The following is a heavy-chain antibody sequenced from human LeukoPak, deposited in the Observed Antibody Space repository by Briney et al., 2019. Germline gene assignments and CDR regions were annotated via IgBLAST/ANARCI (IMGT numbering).Heavy chain of an antibody. Sequence: GGSLRLSCAGSGFTFSGYWMTWVRQAPGKGLGWVANINQVGSEKYYVESVKGRFTISRNNAKNSMFLQMSSLRAEDTARYYCVRDWSSGADFWGQGTLVTVSS. CDR2: INQVGSEK. CDR3: VRDWSSGADF. CDR1: GFTFSGYW. D-gene: IGHD6-19*01. J-gene: IGHJ4*02. V-gene: IGHV3-7*01.